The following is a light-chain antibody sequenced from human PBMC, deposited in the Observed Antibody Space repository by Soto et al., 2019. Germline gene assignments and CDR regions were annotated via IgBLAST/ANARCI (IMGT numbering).Light chain of an antibody. CDR2: EVS. CDR3: SSHTTYSTRV. V-gene: IGLV2-14*01. Sequence: QSALTQPASVSGSPGQSIAISCTGTSSDIGSYNYVSWYQQHPGKAPKLMIHEVSNRPSGVSDRFSSSKSGNTASLTISGPQADDEADYYCSSHTTYSTRVFGTGTKVTVL. J-gene: IGLJ1*01. CDR1: SSDIGSYNY.